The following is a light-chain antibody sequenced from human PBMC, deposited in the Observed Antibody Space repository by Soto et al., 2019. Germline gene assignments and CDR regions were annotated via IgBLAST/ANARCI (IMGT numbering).Light chain of an antibody. V-gene: IGLV2-11*01. Sequence: QSALTQPRSVSGSPGQSVTISCTGTSSDVGGYKYVSWYQQQPGKAPKLMIYDVSKRPSGVPDRFSGSKSGNTASLTISGLQAEDEADYYCCSYADNYTFVFGGGTKLTVL. CDR1: SSDVGGYKY. CDR3: CSYADNYTFV. J-gene: IGLJ2*01. CDR2: DVS.